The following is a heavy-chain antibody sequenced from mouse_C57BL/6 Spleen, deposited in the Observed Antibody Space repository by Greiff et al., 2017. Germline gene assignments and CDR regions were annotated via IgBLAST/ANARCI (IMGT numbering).Heavy chain of an antibody. CDR2: IYPGSGST. V-gene: IGHV1-55*01. CDR1: GYTFTSYW. D-gene: IGHD3-3*01. Sequence: VQLQQSGAELVKPGASVKMSCKASGYTFTSYWITWVKQRPGQGLEWIGDIYPGSGSTNYNEKFKSKATLTVDTSSSTAYMQLSSLTSEDSAVYYCARRGDRAYYAIDYWGQGTSVTVSS. CDR3: ARRGDRAYYAIDY. J-gene: IGHJ4*01.